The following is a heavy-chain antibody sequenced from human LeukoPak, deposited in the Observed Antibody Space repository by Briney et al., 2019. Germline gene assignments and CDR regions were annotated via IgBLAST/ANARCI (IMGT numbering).Heavy chain of an antibody. CDR1: GFTFSSYG. V-gene: IGHV3-30*18. Sequence: GGSLRLSCAASGFTFSSYGMHWVRQAPGKGLEWVAVISYDGSNKYYADSVKGRSTISRDNSKNTLYLQMNSLRAEDTAVYYCAKARYSGSYFFDYWGQGTLVTVSS. D-gene: IGHD1-26*01. J-gene: IGHJ4*02. CDR3: AKARYSGSYFFDY. CDR2: ISYDGSNK.